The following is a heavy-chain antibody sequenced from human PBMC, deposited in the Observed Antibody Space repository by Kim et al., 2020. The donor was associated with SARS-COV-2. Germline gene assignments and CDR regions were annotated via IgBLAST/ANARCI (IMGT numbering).Heavy chain of an antibody. CDR1: GGSISSGGYY. J-gene: IGHJ4*02. CDR3: ARVSSSWYGEDYFDY. V-gene: IGHV4-31*03. Sequence: SETLSLTCTVSGGSISSGGYYWSWIRQHPGKGLEWIGYIYYSGSTYYNPSLKSRVTISVDTSKNQFSLKLSSVTAADTAVYYCARVSSSWYGEDYFDYWGQGTRVTVSS. CDR2: IYYSGST. D-gene: IGHD6-13*01.